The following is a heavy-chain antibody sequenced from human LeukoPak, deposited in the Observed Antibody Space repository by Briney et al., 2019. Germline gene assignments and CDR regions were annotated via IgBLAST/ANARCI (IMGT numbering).Heavy chain of an antibody. CDR2: ISSSSSYI. CDR3: ARDLTGTMDV. CDR1: GFTFSSYW. D-gene: IGHD4-17*01. J-gene: IGHJ6*03. V-gene: IGHV3-21*01. Sequence: GGSLRLSCAASGFTFSSYWMNWVRQAPGKGLEWVSSISSSSSYIYYADSVKGRFTISRDNAKNSLYLQMNSLRAEDTAVYYCARDLTGTMDVWGKGTTVTVSS.